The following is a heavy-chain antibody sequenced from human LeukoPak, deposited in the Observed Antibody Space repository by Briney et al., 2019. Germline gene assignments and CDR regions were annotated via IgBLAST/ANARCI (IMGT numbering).Heavy chain of an antibody. CDR3: AREGYSSSWPTYNWFDP. V-gene: IGHV1-2*02. CDR2: INPNSGGT. Sequence: ASVKVSCKASGYTFTGYYMHWVRQAPGQGLEWMGWINPNSGGTNYAQKFQGRVTMTRDTPISTAYMELSRLRSDDTAVYYCAREGYSSSWPTYNWFDPWGQGTLVTVSS. D-gene: IGHD6-13*01. CDR1: GYTFTGYY. J-gene: IGHJ5*02.